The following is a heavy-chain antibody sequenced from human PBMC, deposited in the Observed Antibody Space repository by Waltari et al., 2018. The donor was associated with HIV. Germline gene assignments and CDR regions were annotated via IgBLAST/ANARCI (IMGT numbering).Heavy chain of an antibody. CDR2: IYHSGST. V-gene: IGHV4-38-2*02. J-gene: IGHJ3*02. Sequence: QVQLQESGPGLVKPSETLSLTCTVSGYSISSGYYWGWIRQPPGKGLEWIGSIYHSGSTYYNPSLKSRVTISVDTSKNQFSLKLSSVTAADTAVYYCARFAPHDDYVWGSYRYDAFDIWGQGTMVTVSS. CDR1: GYSISSGYY. D-gene: IGHD3-16*02. CDR3: ARFAPHDDYVWGSYRYDAFDI.